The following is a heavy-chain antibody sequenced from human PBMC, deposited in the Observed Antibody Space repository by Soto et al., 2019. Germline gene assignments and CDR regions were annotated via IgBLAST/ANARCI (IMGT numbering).Heavy chain of an antibody. J-gene: IGHJ5*02. CDR3: ARDEAYKWNDGGWFDP. CDR1: GYTFTSYG. Sequence: QVQLVQSGAEVKKPGASVKVSCKASGYTFTSYGISWVRQASGQGLEWMGWISAYNGNTKYAQKLXGXAXMXADTSTSTAYMELRSLRSDDTAVYYCARDEAYKWNDGGWFDPWGQGTLVTVSS. CDR2: ISAYNGNT. D-gene: IGHD1-1*01. V-gene: IGHV1-18*01.